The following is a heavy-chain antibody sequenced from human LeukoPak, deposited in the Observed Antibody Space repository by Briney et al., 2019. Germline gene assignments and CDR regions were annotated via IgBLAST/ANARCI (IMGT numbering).Heavy chain of an antibody. Sequence: GGSLRLSCAASGFTFSSYAMSWVRQAPGKGLEWVSAISGSGGSTYYADSVKGRFTISRDNSKNTLYLQMNSLRAEDTAVYYCAKMAGTYYDFWSGYFNFDYWGQGTLVTVSS. CDR1: GFTFSSYA. V-gene: IGHV3-23*01. CDR2: ISGSGGST. CDR3: AKMAGTYYDFWSGYFNFDY. D-gene: IGHD3-3*01. J-gene: IGHJ4*02.